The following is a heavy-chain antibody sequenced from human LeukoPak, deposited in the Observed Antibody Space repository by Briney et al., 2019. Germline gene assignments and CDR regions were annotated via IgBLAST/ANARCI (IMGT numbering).Heavy chain of an antibody. J-gene: IGHJ4*02. D-gene: IGHD2-2*01. V-gene: IGHV3-48*02. CDR3: ATSYQY. Sequence: GGSLRLSCAASGFSFSNYNMNWVRQGPGKGLEWISYVTTSSSAIYYADSVKGRFTISRDNAKSSLYLQMDSLRDEDTAVYYCATSYQYWGQGTLVTVSS. CDR2: VTTSSSAI. CDR1: GFSFSNYN.